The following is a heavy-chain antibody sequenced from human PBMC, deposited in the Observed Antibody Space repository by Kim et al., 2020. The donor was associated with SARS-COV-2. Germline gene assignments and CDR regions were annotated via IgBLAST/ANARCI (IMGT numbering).Heavy chain of an antibody. CDR3: ARDREYQLLLGTRGYYYGMDV. D-gene: IGHD2-2*01. CDR2: ISAYNGNT. CDR1: GYTFTSYG. J-gene: IGHJ6*02. Sequence: ASVKVSCKASGYTFTSYGISWVRQAPGQGLEWMGWISAYNGNTNYAQKLQGRVTMTTDTSTSTAYMELRSLRSDDTAVYYCARDREYQLLLGTRGYYYGMDVWGQGTTVTVSS. V-gene: IGHV1-18*04.